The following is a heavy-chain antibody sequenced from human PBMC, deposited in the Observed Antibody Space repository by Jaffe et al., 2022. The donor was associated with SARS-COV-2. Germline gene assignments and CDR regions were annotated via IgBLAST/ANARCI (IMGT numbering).Heavy chain of an antibody. J-gene: IGHJ4*02. D-gene: IGHD2-2*01. V-gene: IGHV1-2*02. Sequence: QVQLVQSGAEVKKPGASVKVSCKASGYTFTGYYMHWVRQAPGQGLEWMGWINPNSGGTNYAQKFQGRVTMTRDTSISTAYMELSRLRSDDTAVYYCARGETLGYCSSTSCVPVDYWGQGTLVTVSS. CDR3: ARGETLGYCSSTSCVPVDY. CDR1: GYTFTGYY. CDR2: INPNSGGT.